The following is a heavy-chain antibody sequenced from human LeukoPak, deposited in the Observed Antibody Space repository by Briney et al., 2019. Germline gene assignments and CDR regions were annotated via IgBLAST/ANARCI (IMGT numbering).Heavy chain of an antibody. CDR2: ISGSGGST. V-gene: IGHV3-23*01. CDR3: ARNTLGSGWYHFDY. D-gene: IGHD6-19*01. J-gene: IGHJ4*02. Sequence: GGSLRLSCAASGFTFSSYGMSWVRQAPGKGLEWVSAISGSGGSTYYADSVKGRFTISRDNSKNTLYLQMNSLRAEDTAVYYCARNTLGSGWYHFDYWGQGTLVTVSS. CDR1: GFTFSSYG.